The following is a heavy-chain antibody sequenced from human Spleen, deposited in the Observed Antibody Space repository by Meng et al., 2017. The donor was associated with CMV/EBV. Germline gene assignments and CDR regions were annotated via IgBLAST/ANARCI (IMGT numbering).Heavy chain of an antibody. CDR2: INPSGGSA. J-gene: IGHJ4*02. CDR1: GFPLRDYY. Sequence: GAPVQVSCKASGFPLRDYYIHWVRQAPGQGFEWMGVINPSGGSANYAQKFQGRLTLTRDTSTSTLYMALRSLRSEDTAVYYCAREDYWGQGTLVTVSS. CDR3: AREDY. V-gene: IGHV1-46*01.